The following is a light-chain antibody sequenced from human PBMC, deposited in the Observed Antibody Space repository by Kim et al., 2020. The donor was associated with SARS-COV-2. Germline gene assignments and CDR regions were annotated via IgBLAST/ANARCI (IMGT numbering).Light chain of an antibody. V-gene: IGKV3-20*01. CDR1: QSVSTNK. J-gene: IGKJ5*01. CDR3: QQYGSSPPIT. CDR2: GAS. Sequence: PVESATPTCSASQSVSTNKIVWYQQKPGQAPRLLIYGASNSATGIPDRFSGSGSGTDFTLTISRLEPEDFAVYYCQQYGSSPPITFGQGTRLEIK.